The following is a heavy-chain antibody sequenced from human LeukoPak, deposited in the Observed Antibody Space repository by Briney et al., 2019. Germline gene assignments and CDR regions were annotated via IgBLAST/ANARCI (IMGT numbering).Heavy chain of an antibody. J-gene: IGHJ3*02. CDR2: IYHSGST. Sequence: SQTLSLTCAVSGGSISSGGYSWSWIRQPPGKGLEWIGYIYHSGSTYYNPSLKSRVTISVDRSKNQFSLKLCSVTAADTAVYYCARSRDGYNHDAFDIWGQGTMVTVSS. D-gene: IGHD5-24*01. V-gene: IGHV4-30-2*01. CDR1: GGSISSGGYS. CDR3: ARSRDGYNHDAFDI.